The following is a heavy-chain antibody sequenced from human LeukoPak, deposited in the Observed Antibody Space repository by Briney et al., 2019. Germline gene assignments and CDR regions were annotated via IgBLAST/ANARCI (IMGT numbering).Heavy chain of an antibody. CDR1: GGSFSGYY. D-gene: IGHD4-17*01. V-gene: IGHV4-34*01. CDR2: INHSGST. J-gene: IGHJ4*02. Sequence: PSETLSLTCAVYGGSFSGYYWSWIRQPPGKGLEWIGEINHSGSTYYNPSLKSRVTISVDRSKNQFSLKLSSVTAADTAVYYCASGSRYGDYDYWGQGTLVTVSS. CDR3: ASGSRYGDYDY.